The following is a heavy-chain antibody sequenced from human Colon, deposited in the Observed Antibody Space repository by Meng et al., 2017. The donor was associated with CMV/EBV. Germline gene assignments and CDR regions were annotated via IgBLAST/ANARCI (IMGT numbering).Heavy chain of an antibody. D-gene: IGHD4-11*01. V-gene: IGHV3-30*04. CDR2: ISHDGTKK. CDR3: ARASNSSFDP. J-gene: IGHJ5*02. Sequence: CAASGFTFRAYPIHWGRQAPGKGLEWVTIISHDGTKKYYAESVKGRFTISRDNSQNTVTVQMNSLRGDDTAIYYCARASNSSFDPWGQGTLVTVSS. CDR1: GFTFRAYP.